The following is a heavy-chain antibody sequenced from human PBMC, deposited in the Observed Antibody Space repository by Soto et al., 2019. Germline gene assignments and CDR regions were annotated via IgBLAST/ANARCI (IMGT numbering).Heavy chain of an antibody. CDR3: ARVGGSGSYYYYYMDV. Sequence: EVQLVESGGGLVQPGESLRLSCAASGLTFSSYAMHWVRQAPGKGLEYVSAISSNGGSTYYANSVKGRFTISRDNSKNTLYLQMGSLRAEDMAVYYCARVGGSGSYYYYYMDVWGKGTTVTVSS. CDR2: ISSNGGST. V-gene: IGHV3-64*01. CDR1: GLTFSSYA. D-gene: IGHD3-10*01. J-gene: IGHJ6*03.